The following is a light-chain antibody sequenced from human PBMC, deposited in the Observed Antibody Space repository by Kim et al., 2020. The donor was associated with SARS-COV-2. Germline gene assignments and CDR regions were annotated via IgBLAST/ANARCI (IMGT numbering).Light chain of an antibody. J-gene: IGKJ4*01. CDR2: GTS. V-gene: IGKV3-20*01. Sequence: PGKRATLSCRASQSVSGSYLAWYQQRPAQPPRLLIYGTSNRAAGIPDRFSGSGSGTDFTLTISRLEPEDFAVYSCQQYETLPLTFGGGTKVDIK. CDR1: QSVSGSY. CDR3: QQYETLPLT.